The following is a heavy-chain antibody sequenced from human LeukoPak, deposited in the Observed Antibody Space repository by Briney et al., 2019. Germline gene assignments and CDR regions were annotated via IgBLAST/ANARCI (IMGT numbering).Heavy chain of an antibody. CDR1: GVSISNGGYS. V-gene: IGHV4-30-2*01. Sequence: TLSLTCAVSGVSISNGGYSRSWIRQPPGNGLEWSWYIYHSGSPHYNPSLKSHLTQSVYRAKNPFSLKLSSVTAADRAVYYCARGGGRAAVYNWFDPWGQGNLVTVSS. D-gene: IGHD2-15*01. CDR2: IYHSGSP. J-gene: IGHJ5*02. CDR3: ARGGGRAAVYNWFDP.